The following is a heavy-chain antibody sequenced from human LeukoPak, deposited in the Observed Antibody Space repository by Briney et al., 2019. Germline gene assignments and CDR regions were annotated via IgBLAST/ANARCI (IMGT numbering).Heavy chain of an antibody. CDR1: GFTFSSYW. V-gene: IGHV3-7*03. Sequence: SGGSLRLSCAASGFTFSSYWMNWVRQAPGMGLEWVANIKQDGSEIYYVGSVKGRFTISRDNAKNSLYLQMNSLRAEDTAVYYCARVPRGFRYGYKFSDEWYFDYWGQGALVTVSS. J-gene: IGHJ4*02. D-gene: IGHD5-18*01. CDR2: IKQDGSEI. CDR3: ARVPRGFRYGYKFSDEWYFDY.